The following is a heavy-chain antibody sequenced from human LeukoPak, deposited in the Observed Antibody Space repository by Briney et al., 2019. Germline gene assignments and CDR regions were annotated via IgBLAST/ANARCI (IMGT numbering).Heavy chain of an antibody. D-gene: IGHD4-11*01. CDR2: IRSNGGST. CDR1: RFTFSSYT. Sequence: GGSLRLSCSASRFTFSSYTMHWVRQAPGKGLEYVSAIRSNGGSTYYANSVKGRFTISRDNSKNTLYLQMGSLRAEDMAVYYCARDQGLPYSGYYYMDVWGKGTTVTVSS. V-gene: IGHV3-64*01. CDR3: ARDQGLPYSGYYYMDV. J-gene: IGHJ6*03.